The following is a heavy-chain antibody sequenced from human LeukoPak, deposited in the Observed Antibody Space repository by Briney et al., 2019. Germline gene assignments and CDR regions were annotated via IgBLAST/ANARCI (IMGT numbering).Heavy chain of an antibody. CDR2: ISGSGGTT. CDR1: GFTFSSYA. D-gene: IGHD2-15*01. V-gene: IGHV3-23*01. J-gene: IGHJ3*02. CDR3: AKDDCSGGSCYSSGNDAFDI. Sequence: GGSLRLSCAASGFTFSSYAMSWVRQAPGKALEWVSLISGSGGTTYYADSVKGRFTISRDNSKNTLYLQMSSLRAEDTAVYYCAKDDCSGGSCYSSGNDAFDIWGQGTMVTVSS.